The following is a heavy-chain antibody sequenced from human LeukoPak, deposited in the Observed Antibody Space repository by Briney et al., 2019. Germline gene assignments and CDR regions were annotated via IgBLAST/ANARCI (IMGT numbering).Heavy chain of an antibody. V-gene: IGHV1-69*06. CDR3: ARGPITMVRGVIRFDY. CDR2: IIPIFGTA. Sequence: SVKVSCKSSGGTFSSYAISWVRQAPGQGLELMGGIIPIFGTANYAQKFQGRVTITADKSTSTAYMELSSLRSEDTAVYYCARGPITMVRGVIRFDYWGQGTLVTVSS. J-gene: IGHJ4*02. D-gene: IGHD3-10*01. CDR1: GGTFSSYA.